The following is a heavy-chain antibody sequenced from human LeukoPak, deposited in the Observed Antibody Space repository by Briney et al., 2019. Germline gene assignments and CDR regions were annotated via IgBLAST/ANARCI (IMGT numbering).Heavy chain of an antibody. D-gene: IGHD6-25*01. V-gene: IGHV1-2*02. CDR3: ARGVRASGSPAVLFDY. CDR1: GYTFTGYY. Sequence: GASVKVSCKASGYTFTGYYMHWVRQAPGQGLEWMGWINPNSGGTNYAQKFQGRVTMTRDTFISTAYMELSRLRSDDTAVYYCARGVRASGSPAVLFDYWGQGTLVTVSS. J-gene: IGHJ4*02. CDR2: INPNSGGT.